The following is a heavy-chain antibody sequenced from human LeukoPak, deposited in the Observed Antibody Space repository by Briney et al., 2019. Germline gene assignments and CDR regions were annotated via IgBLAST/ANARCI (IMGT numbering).Heavy chain of an antibody. CDR3: ARDLYSYGPPGDY. J-gene: IGHJ4*02. CDR1: GFIFSNYG. V-gene: IGHV3-33*01. D-gene: IGHD5-18*01. Sequence: GGSLRLSCAASGFIFSNYGMHWVRQAPGKGLEWVAVIWYDGSNKYYADSVKGRFTISRDNSKNTLYLQMNSLRAEDTAVYYCARDLYSYGPPGDYWGQGTLVTVSS. CDR2: IWYDGSNK.